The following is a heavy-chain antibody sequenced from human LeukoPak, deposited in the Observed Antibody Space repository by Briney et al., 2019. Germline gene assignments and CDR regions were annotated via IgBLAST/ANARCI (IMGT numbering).Heavy chain of an antibody. CDR2: ISSSGSTI. CDR3: AKSMYYYGSGRYYYYMDV. V-gene: IGHV3-48*03. D-gene: IGHD3-10*01. J-gene: IGHJ6*03. Sequence: PGGSLRLSCAASGFTFSSYEMNWVRQAPGKGLEWVSYISSSGSTIYYADSVKGRFTISRDNSKNTLYLQMNSLRAEDTAVYYCAKSMYYYGSGRYYYYMDVWGKGTTVTISS. CDR1: GFTFSSYE.